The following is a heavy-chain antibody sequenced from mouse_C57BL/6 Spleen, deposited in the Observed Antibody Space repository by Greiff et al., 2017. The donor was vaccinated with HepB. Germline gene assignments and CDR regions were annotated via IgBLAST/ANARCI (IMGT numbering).Heavy chain of an antibody. CDR2: IYPGSGST. D-gene: IGHD1-1*02. CDR1: GYTFTSYW. Sequence: QVQLQQPGAELVKPGASVKMSCKASGYTFTSYWITWVKQRPGQGLEWIGDIYPGSGSTNYNEKFKSKATLTVDTSSSTAYMQLSSLTSEDSAVYYCARGYDEVVYAMDYWGQGTSVTVSS. CDR3: ARGYDEVVYAMDY. J-gene: IGHJ4*01. V-gene: IGHV1-55*01.